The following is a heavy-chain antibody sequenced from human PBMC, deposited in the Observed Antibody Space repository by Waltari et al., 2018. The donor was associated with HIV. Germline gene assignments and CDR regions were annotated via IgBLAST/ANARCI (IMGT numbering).Heavy chain of an antibody. D-gene: IGHD2-8*01. CDR1: GYSFATYW. V-gene: IGHV5-51*03. J-gene: IGHJ4*02. CDR3: TKGMYANQDYFDN. CDR2: IYPGDSDT. Sequence: VQLVQSGAEVKKPGESLKISCKGSGYSFATYWIGWVGQMPGKGLEWMGIIYPGDSDTRYSPSFQGQVTISADKSIRTAYLQWSSLKASDTAMYYCTKGMYANQDYFDNWGQGTLVTVSS.